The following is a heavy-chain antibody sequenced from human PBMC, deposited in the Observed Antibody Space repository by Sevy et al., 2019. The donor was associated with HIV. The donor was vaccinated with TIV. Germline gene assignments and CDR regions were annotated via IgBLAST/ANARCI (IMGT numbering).Heavy chain of an antibody. CDR3: AKGYCSGGSCPRDYYYYGMDV. Sequence: GGSLRLSCAASGFTFSSYNMNWVRQAPGKGLEWVSYISGSSSTIYYADSVKGRFTISRDNAKNSLYLQMNSLRGDDTAVYYCAKGYCSGGSCPRDYYYYGMDVWGQGTTVTVSS. V-gene: IGHV3-48*01. CDR1: GFTFSSYN. D-gene: IGHD2-15*01. CDR2: ISGSSSTI. J-gene: IGHJ6*02.